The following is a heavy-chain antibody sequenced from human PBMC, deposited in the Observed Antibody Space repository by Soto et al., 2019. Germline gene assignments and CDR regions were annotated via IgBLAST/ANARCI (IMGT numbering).Heavy chain of an antibody. V-gene: IGHV4-31*03. CDR1: GGSISSGGYY. D-gene: IGHD3-3*01. CDR3: ARTRVVKIFGPRDGRGNAFDI. J-gene: IGHJ3*02. Sequence: SETLSLTCTVSGGSISSGGYYWSWIRQHPGKGLEWIGYIYYSGSTYYNPSLKSRVTISVDMSKNQFSLKLSSVTAADTAVYYCARTRVVKIFGPRDGRGNAFDIWGQGTMVTVSS. CDR2: IYYSGST.